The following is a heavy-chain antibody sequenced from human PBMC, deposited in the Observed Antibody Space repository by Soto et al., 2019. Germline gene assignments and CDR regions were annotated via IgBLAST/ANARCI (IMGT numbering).Heavy chain of an antibody. CDR3: ARDLDHCGGDCYSFDY. V-gene: IGHV3-53*01. CDR2: IYKNGDT. J-gene: IGHJ4*02. D-gene: IGHD2-21*02. Sequence: PGGSLRLSCEASGFTVSSKYMNWVRQAPGKGLEWVSVIYKNGDTFYADSVKGRFTTSRDNFKNTLYLQMNSLRAEDTAVYFCARDLDHCGGDCYSFDYWGQGILVTVSS. CDR1: GFTVSSKY.